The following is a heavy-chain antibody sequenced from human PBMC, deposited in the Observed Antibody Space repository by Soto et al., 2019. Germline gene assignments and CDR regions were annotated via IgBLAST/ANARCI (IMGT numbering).Heavy chain of an antibody. CDR3: AKEPLSSSSPDFDY. CDR1: GFTVSSNY. Sequence: GGSLRLSCAASGFTVSSNYMSWVRQAPGKGLEWVSYISSSSSTIYYADSVKGRFTISRDNAKNSLYLQMNSLRAEDTAVYYCAKEPLSSSSPDFDYWGQGTLVTVSS. CDR2: ISSSSSTI. J-gene: IGHJ4*02. V-gene: IGHV3-48*01. D-gene: IGHD6-13*01.